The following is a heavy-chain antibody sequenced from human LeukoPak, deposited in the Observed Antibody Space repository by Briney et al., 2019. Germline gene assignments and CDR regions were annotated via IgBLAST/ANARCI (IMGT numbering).Heavy chain of an antibody. D-gene: IGHD5-18*01. Sequence: SETLSLTCAVYGGSFSGYYWSWIRQPPGKGLEWIGEINHSGSTNYNPSLKSRVTISVDTSKNQFSLKLSSVTAADTAVYYCARAVRIQLWLLYYYYGMDVWAKGPRSPSP. CDR2: INHSGST. J-gene: IGHJ6*02. V-gene: IGHV4-34*01. CDR3: ARAVRIQLWLLYYYYGMDV. CDR1: GGSFSGYY.